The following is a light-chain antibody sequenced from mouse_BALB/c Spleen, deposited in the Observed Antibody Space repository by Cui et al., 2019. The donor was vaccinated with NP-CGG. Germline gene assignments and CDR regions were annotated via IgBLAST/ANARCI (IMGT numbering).Light chain of an antibody. Sequence: QAVVTQESALTTSPGETVTLTCRSSTGAVTTSNYANWVKEKPDHLFTGLIGGINNRAPGVPARFSGSLIGDKAALTITGAQTEDEAIYFCALWYSNHWVFGGGTKLTVL. V-gene: IGLV1*01. CDR1: TGAVTTSNY. CDR2: GIN. CDR3: ALWYSNHWV. J-gene: IGLJ1*01.